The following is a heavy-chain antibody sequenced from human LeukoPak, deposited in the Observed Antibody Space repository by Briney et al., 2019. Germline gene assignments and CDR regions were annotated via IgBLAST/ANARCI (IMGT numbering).Heavy chain of an antibody. CDR3: VKGGTWTTYYFDF. CDR2: IIPIFGTA. J-gene: IGHJ4*02. D-gene: IGHD4-11*01. Sequence: GASVKVSCKASGGTFSSYAISWVRQAPGQGLEWMGGIIPIFGTANYAQKFQGRVTITTDESTSTAYMELSSLRSEDTAVYYCVKGGTWTTYYFDFWGQGTLVTVSS. V-gene: IGHV1-69*05. CDR1: GGTFSSYA.